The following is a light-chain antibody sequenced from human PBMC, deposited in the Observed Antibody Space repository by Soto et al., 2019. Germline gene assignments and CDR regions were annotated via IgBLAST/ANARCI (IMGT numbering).Light chain of an antibody. CDR3: QQLNSYPLT. Sequence: DIQMTQSPSSLFASVGDSVTITCRASQTITTYLNWYRQKPGKAPKLLIYAASSLQSGVPSRFSGSGSETEFTLTISSLQPEDFATYFCQQLNSYPLTFGGGTKVEIK. V-gene: IGKV1-39*01. CDR1: QTITTY. CDR2: AAS. J-gene: IGKJ4*01.